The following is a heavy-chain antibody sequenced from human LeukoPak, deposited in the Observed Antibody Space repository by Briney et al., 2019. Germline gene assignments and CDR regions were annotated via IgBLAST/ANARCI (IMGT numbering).Heavy chain of an antibody. CDR2: INPNSGGT. CDR3: AKDRYGDYEAPFHYYMDA. J-gene: IGHJ6*03. D-gene: IGHD5-12*01. CDR1: GYTFTGYY. Sequence: ASVKVSCKASGYTFTGYYMHWVRQAPGQGLEWLGWINPNSGGTNYAQKLQGRATITKDTSISTAYMQLSRLRSDDTAVYYCAKDRYGDYEAPFHYYMDAWGRGTTVTVSS. V-gene: IGHV1-2*02.